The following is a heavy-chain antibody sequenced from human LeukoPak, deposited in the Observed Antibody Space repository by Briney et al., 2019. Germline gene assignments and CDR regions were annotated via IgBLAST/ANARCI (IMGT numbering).Heavy chain of an antibody. D-gene: IGHD3-16*01. CDR1: GFTFSSYA. V-gene: IGHV3-30-3*01. CDR2: ISYDGSNK. Sequence: GGSLRLSCAASGFTFSSYAMHWVRQAPGKGLKWVAVISYDGSNKYYADSVKGRFTISRDNSKNTLYLQMNSLRAEDTAVYYCASSFGDYWGQGTLVTVSS. CDR3: ASSFGDY. J-gene: IGHJ4*02.